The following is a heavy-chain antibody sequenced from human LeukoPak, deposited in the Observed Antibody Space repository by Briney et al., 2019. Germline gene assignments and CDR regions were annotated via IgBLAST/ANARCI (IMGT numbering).Heavy chain of an antibody. CDR1: GFTFSSYG. CDR3: ARGPFTGGDSSGYPPDP. J-gene: IGHJ5*02. Sequence: PGRSLRLSCAASGFTFSSYGMHWVRQALGKGLEWVAVISYDGSNKYYADSVKGRFTISRDNSKNTLYLQMNSLRAEDTAVYYCARGPFTGGDSSGYPPDPWGQGTLVTVSS. D-gene: IGHD3-22*01. CDR2: ISYDGSNK. V-gene: IGHV3-30*03.